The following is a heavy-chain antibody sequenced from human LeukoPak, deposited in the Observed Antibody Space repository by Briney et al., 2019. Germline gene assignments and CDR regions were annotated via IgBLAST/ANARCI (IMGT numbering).Heavy chain of an antibody. CDR3: AKDVGVGAFFDY. J-gene: IGHJ4*02. V-gene: IGHV3-30*02. CDR2: IRYDGSNK. CDR1: GFTFSSYW. Sequence: PGGSLRLSCAASGFTFSSYWMSWVRQAPGKGLEWVVFIRYDGSNKYYADSVKGRSTISRDNSKNTLYLQMNSLRAEDTAVYYCAKDVGVGAFFDYWGQGTLVTVSS. D-gene: IGHD1-26*01.